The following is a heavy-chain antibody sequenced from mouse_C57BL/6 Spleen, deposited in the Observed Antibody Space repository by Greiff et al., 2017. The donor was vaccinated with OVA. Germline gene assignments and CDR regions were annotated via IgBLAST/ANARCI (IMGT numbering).Heavy chain of an antibody. CDR1: GYTFTDYY. CDR2: INPNNGGT. Sequence: EVQLQQSGPELVKPGASVKISCKASGYTFTDYYMNWVKQSHGKSLEWIGDINPNNGGTSYNQKFKGKATLTVDKSSSTAYMELRSLTSEDSAVYYCAREENKMGYFDYWGQGTTLTVSS. D-gene: IGHD2-3*01. J-gene: IGHJ2*01. V-gene: IGHV1-26*01. CDR3: AREENKMGYFDY.